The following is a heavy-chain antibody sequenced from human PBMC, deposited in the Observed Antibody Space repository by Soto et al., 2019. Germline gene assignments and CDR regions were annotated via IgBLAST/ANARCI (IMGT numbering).Heavy chain of an antibody. D-gene: IGHD6-13*01. CDR2: IVVGSGNT. J-gene: IGHJ6*02. Sequence: SVKVSCKASGFTFTSSAVQWVRQARGQRLEWIGWIVVGSGNTNYAQKFQERVTITRDMSTSTAYMELSSLRSEDTAVYYCAAATGYSSSWYYYGMDVWGQGTTVTVSS. CDR1: GFTFTSSA. CDR3: AAATGYSSSWYYYGMDV. V-gene: IGHV1-58*01.